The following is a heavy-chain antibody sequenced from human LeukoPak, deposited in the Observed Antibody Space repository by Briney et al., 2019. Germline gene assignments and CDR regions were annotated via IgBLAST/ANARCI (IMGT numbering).Heavy chain of an antibody. V-gene: IGHV4-34*01. CDR2: INHSGST. J-gene: IGHJ4*02. CDR3: ARGEDSYYYDSSGYFRN. CDR1: GGSFSGYY. D-gene: IGHD3-22*01. Sequence: PSETLSLTCAVYGGSFSGYYWSWLRQPPGKGLEWIGEINHSGSTNYNPSLKSRVTISVDTSKNQFSLKLSSVTAADTAVYYCARGEDSYYYDSSGYFRNWGQGTLVTVSS.